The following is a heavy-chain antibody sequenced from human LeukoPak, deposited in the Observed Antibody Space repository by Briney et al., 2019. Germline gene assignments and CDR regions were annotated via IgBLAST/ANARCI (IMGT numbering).Heavy chain of an antibody. CDR1: GFTVSSNY. CDR3: ARGYCSSTSCPHFDY. J-gene: IGHJ4*02. Sequence: GGSLRLSCAASGFTVSSNYMSWVRQAPGKGLEWVSVIYSGGSTYYADSVKGRFTISRDNSKNTLYLQMNSLRAEDTAVYHCARGYCSSTSCPHFDYWGQGTLVTVSS. V-gene: IGHV3-53*01. D-gene: IGHD2-2*01. CDR2: IYSGGST.